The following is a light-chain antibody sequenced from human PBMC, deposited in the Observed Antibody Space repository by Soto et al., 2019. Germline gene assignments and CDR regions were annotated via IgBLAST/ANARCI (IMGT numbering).Light chain of an antibody. CDR3: QQYNSS. V-gene: IGKV1-5*03. CDR2: KAS. Sequence: GDRVTITCRASQSISTWLAWYQQKPGKAPKLLIYKASSLERGVPSRFSGSGSGTEFTLTISSLQPDDFATYYCQQYNSSFGQGTKVDIK. CDR1: QSISTW. J-gene: IGKJ1*01.